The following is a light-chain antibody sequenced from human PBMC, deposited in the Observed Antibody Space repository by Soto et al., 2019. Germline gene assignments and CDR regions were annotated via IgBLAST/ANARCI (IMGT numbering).Light chain of an antibody. V-gene: IGLV2-14*01. Sequence: QSALTQPASVSASPGQSITISCTGTSSDIGGYIYVSWYQHHPGKAPRLMIYEVSSRPSGVSNRFSGSKSGNTASLTISGLQAEDEAQYYCSSYSSANPVIFGGGTKVTVL. CDR3: SSYSSANPVI. CDR1: SSDIGGYIY. CDR2: EVS. J-gene: IGLJ2*01.